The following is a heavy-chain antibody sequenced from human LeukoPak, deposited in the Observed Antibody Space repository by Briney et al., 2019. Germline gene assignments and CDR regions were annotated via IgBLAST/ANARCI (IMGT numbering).Heavy chain of an antibody. CDR2: IYYSETT. CDR1: WGSINIAIYY. J-gene: IGHJ6*03. Sequence: PSETLSLTCTVSWGSINIAIYYWGWLRQPPGKGLEWIGSIYYSETTYDNPSLKSRVTISIATSPNQFSLKLRSVPPSDTAVYYCARQRADYYYYYVDVWGKGTPVAVS. CDR3: ARQRADYYYYYVDV. V-gene: IGHV4-39*01.